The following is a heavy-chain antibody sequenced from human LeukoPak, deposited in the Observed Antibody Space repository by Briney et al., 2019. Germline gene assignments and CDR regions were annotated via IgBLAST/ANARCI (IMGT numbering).Heavy chain of an antibody. CDR1: GFTFSSYS. Sequence: GGSLRLSCAASGFTFSSYSMNWVRQAPGKGLEWVSSISSSSSYIYYADSVKGRFTISRDNAKNSLYLQMNSLRAEDTAVYYCARSYCRGGSCYSGDAFDIWGQGTMVTASS. V-gene: IGHV3-21*01. CDR3: ARSYCRGGSCYSGDAFDI. CDR2: ISSSSSYI. D-gene: IGHD2-15*01. J-gene: IGHJ3*02.